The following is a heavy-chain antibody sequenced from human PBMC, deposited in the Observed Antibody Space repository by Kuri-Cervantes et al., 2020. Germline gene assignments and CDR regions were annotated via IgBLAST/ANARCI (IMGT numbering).Heavy chain of an antibody. Sequence: SETLSLTCAVSGGSISSSNWWSWVRQPPGKGLEWIGEIYHSGSTNYNPSLKSRVTISVDKSKNQFSLKLSSVTAADTAVYYCARFGDYDILTGFDYWGQGTLVTVSS. V-gene: IGHV4-4*02. CDR3: ARFGDYDILTGFDY. D-gene: IGHD3-9*01. CDR1: GGSISSSNW. CDR2: IYHSGST. J-gene: IGHJ4*02.